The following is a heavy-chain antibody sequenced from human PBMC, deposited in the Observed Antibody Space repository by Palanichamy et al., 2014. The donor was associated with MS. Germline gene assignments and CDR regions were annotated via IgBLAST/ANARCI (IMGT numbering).Heavy chain of an antibody. CDR3: ARDHTYYYDSSGYRYFDL. Sequence: LVQSGAEVKKPGASVKVSCKASGYTFTSYGISWVRQAPGQGLEWMGWISAYNGNTNYAQKLQGRVTMTTDTSTSTAYMELRSLRSDDTAVYYCARDHTYYYDSSGYRYFDLWGRGTLATVSS. V-gene: IGHV1-18*01. D-gene: IGHD3-22*01. J-gene: IGHJ2*01. CDR1: GYTFTSYG. CDR2: ISAYNGNT.